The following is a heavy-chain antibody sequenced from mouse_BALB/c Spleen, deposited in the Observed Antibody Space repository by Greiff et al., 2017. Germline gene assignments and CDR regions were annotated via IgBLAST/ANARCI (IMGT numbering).Heavy chain of an antibody. CDR3: ARTLYGNDAMDY. CDR2: ISYSGST. Sequence: EVHLVESGPSLVKPSQTLSLTCSVTGDSITSGYWNWIRKFPGNKLEYMGYISYSGSTYYNPSLKSRISITRDTSKNQYYLQLNSVTTEDTATYYCARTLYGNDAMDYWGQGTSVTVSS. V-gene: IGHV3-8*02. D-gene: IGHD2-1*01. J-gene: IGHJ4*01. CDR1: GDSITSGY.